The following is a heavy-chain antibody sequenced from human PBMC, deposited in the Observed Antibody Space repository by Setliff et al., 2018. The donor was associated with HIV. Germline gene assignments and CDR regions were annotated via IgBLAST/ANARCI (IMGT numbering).Heavy chain of an antibody. D-gene: IGHD1-7*01. Sequence: ASVKVSCKASGYTFADYYIHWVRQAPGQGLEWMGRINPKSGGTKYVQKFQGRVTMTRDTSINTAYLELSRLRSYDTAVYYYAKDRTGTETNLHVWGKGSTVTVSS. CDR2: INPKSGGT. CDR1: GYTFADYY. V-gene: IGHV1-2*06. J-gene: IGHJ6*04. CDR3: AKDRTGTETNLHV.